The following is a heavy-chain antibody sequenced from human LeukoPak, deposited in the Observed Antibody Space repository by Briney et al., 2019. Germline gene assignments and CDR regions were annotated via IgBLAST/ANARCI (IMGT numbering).Heavy chain of an antibody. D-gene: IGHD3-10*01. Sequence: PGGSLRLSCAASGFTFSSYGMSWVRQAPGKGLEWVSAITATSSSTHDADSVQGRFTISRDNSKNTLYLQMNSLRPEDTAIYYCAKLLESGTYNNFFHYWGQGTLVTVSS. CDR2: ITATSSST. CDR3: AKLLESGTYNNFFHY. CDR1: GFTFSSYG. V-gene: IGHV3-23*01. J-gene: IGHJ4*02.